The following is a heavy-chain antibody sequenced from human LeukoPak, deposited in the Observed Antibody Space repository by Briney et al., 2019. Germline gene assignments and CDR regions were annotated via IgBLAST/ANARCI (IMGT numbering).Heavy chain of an antibody. CDR3: AREGKGGNLAFDI. V-gene: IGHV3-30*04. CDR1: GFTFSSYA. Sequence: GGSLRLSCAASGFTFSSYAMHWVRQAPGKGLEWVAVISYDGSNKYYADSVKGRFTISRDNAKNSLYLQMNSLRAEDTAVYYCAREGKGGNLAFDIWGQGTMVTVSS. CDR2: ISYDGSNK. J-gene: IGHJ3*02. D-gene: IGHD4-23*01.